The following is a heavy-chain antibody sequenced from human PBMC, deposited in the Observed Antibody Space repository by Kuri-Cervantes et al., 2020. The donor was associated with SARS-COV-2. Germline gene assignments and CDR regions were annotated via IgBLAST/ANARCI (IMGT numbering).Heavy chain of an antibody. D-gene: IGHD2-15*01. J-gene: IGHJ6*02. CDR1: GFTFSSYA. CDR2: ISGSGGST. Sequence: GESLKISCAASGFTFSSYAMSWVRQAPGKGLEWVSAISGSGGSTYYADSVKGRFTISRDNSKNTLYLQMNSLRAEDTAVYYCAKGDRAATPGYYYYGTDVWGQGTTVTVSS. CDR3: AKGDRAATPGYYYYGTDV. V-gene: IGHV3-23*01.